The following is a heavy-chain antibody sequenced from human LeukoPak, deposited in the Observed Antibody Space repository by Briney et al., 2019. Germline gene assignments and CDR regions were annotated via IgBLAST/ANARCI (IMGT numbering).Heavy chain of an antibody. Sequence: ASVKVSCKASGYTFTGYYMHWVRQAPGQGLEWMGWINPNSGGTNYAQKFQGRVTMTRDTSISTAYMELSRLRSDDTAVYYRARDWPSITMIASGAFDIWGQGTMVTVSS. CDR2: INPNSGGT. CDR1: GYTFTGYY. J-gene: IGHJ3*02. CDR3: ARDWPSITMIASGAFDI. V-gene: IGHV1-2*02. D-gene: IGHD3-22*01.